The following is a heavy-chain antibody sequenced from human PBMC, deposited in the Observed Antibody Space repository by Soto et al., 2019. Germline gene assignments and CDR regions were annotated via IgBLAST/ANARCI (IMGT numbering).Heavy chain of an antibody. J-gene: IGHJ6*02. CDR2: ISAYNGNT. Sequence: ASVKVSCKASGYTFTSYGISWVRQAPGQGLEWMGWISAYNGNTNYAQKLQGRVTMTTDTSTSTAYMELRSLRSDDTAVYYCARDYDGSSPYYYYYGMDVWGQGTTVTVSS. CDR3: ARDYDGSSPYYYYYGMDV. D-gene: IGHD6-6*01. V-gene: IGHV1-18*01. CDR1: GYTFTSYG.